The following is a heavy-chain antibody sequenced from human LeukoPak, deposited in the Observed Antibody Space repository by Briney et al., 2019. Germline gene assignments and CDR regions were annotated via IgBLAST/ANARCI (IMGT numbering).Heavy chain of an antibody. CDR1: GYTFTGYY. Sequence: ASVKVSCRASGYTFTGYYMHWVRQAPGQGLEWMGWINPNSGDTNYAQKFQGRVTMTRDTSISTAYMELSRLRSDDTAVYYCARAVVDTASYYMDVWGKGTTVTVSS. CDR3: ARAVVDTASYYMDV. V-gene: IGHV1-2*02. J-gene: IGHJ6*03. CDR2: INPNSGDT. D-gene: IGHD5-18*01.